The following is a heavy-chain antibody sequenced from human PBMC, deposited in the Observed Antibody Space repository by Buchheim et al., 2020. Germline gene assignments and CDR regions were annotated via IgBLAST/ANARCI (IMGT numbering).Heavy chain of an antibody. V-gene: IGHV4-31*03. CDR1: GVSINTGTFY. Sequence: QVQLQESGPGLVKPSQTPSLTCTVSGVSINTGTFYWSWIRQHPGKGLEWIGYVYYTGRAYSNPSLKSRVSMSVDTSQNQFSLNLASVTAADTAVYYCARDRGAHDFGPIDYWGQGAL. J-gene: IGHJ4*02. CDR3: ARDRGAHDFGPIDY. CDR2: VYYTGRA. D-gene: IGHD4-17*01.